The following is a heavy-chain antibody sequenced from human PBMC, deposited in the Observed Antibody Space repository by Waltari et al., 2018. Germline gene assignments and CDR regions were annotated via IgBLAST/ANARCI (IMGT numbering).Heavy chain of an antibody. CDR1: GVSISSGSYY. CDR3: ATQEGAYYMDV. J-gene: IGHJ6*03. CDR2: IYTRGST. V-gene: IGHV4-61*02. Sequence: QVQLQESGPGLVKPSQTLSLTCPVSGVSISSGSYYWSWIRQPAGKGLEWIGRIYTRGSTNYNPSLKGRVTISVATSKTQFSLKLSSVTAADTAVYYCATQEGAYYMDVWGKGTTVTVSS.